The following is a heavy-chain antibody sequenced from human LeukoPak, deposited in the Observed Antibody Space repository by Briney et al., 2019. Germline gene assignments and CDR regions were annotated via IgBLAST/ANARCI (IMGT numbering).Heavy chain of an antibody. CDR2: IYYSGSS. D-gene: IGHD6-19*01. J-gene: IGHJ4*02. CDR3: ATSGWYLLPGVY. Sequence: TSETLSLTCTVSGDSISSTNYYWGWIRQPPGKGLEWIGSIYYSGSSYYNPSLESRVTISVDTSKNQFSLKLSSVTAADTAVYYCATSGWYLLPGVYWGQGTRVTVSS. V-gene: IGHV4-39*01. CDR1: GDSISSTNYY.